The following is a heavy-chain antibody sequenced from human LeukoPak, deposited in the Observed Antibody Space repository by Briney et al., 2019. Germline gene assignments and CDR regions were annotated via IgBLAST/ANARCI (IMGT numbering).Heavy chain of an antibody. CDR3: ARRRLGYMDV. V-gene: IGHV1-8*01. CDR2: MNPNSGNT. CDR1: GYTFTNYD. Sequence: GASVKVSCKASGYTFTNYDINWVRQATGQGLEWMGWMNPNSGNTGYTQKFQGRVTMTRNTSISTAYMELSSLRFDDTAVYYCARRRLGYMDVWGKGTTVTVSS. D-gene: IGHD4-17*01. J-gene: IGHJ6*03.